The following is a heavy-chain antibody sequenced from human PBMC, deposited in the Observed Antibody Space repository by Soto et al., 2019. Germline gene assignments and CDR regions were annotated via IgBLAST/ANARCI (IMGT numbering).Heavy chain of an antibody. V-gene: IGHV3-30*04. J-gene: IGHJ4*02. CDR1: GFSFSVYA. D-gene: IGHD3-3*01. CDR2: ISYDGRNK. CDR3: ARVGSHRFWSGYPFDY. Sequence: PGGSLRLSCAASGFSFSVYALHWVRQAPGKGLEWVALISYDGRNKYYADSVQGRFTISRDNAKNSLYLQMNSLRAEDTAVYYCARVGSHRFWSGYPFDYWGQGTLVTVSS.